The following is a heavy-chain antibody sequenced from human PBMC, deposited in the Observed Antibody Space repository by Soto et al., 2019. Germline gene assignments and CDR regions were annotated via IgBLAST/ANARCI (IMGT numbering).Heavy chain of an antibody. D-gene: IGHD6-13*01. CDR3: ARIAAAGIGWFDP. CDR1: GYTFTSYY. V-gene: IGHV1-46*03. J-gene: IGHJ5*02. CDR2: INPSGGST. Sequence: ASVKVSCKASGYTFTSYYIHWVRQAPGQGLEWMGIINPSGGSTSYAQKFQGRVTMTRDTSTSTVYMELSSLRSEDTAVYYCARIAAAGIGWFDPWGQGTLVTVSS.